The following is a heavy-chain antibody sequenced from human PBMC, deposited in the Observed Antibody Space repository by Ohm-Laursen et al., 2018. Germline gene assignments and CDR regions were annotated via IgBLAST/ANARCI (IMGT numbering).Heavy chain of an antibody. CDR1: GFTFSSYA. CDR2: ISGSGGST. D-gene: IGHD1-26*01. V-gene: IGHV3-23*01. Sequence: SLRLSCTASGFTFSSYAMSWVRQGPGKGLGWVSSISGSGGSTYYADSVKGRFTTSRDNSKNTLYLQMNSLRAEDTAVYYCARDPQYSGSYYRYFQHWGQGTLVTVSS. CDR3: ARDPQYSGSYYRYFQH. J-gene: IGHJ1*01.